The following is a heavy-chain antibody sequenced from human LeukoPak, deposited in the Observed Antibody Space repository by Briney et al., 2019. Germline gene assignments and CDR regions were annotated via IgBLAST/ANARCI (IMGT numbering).Heavy chain of an antibody. V-gene: IGHV1-46*01. Sequence: ASVKVSFKASGYTFTSYYMHWVRQAPGQGLERMGIINPSGGSTSYAQKFQGRVTMTRDTSTSTVYMELSSLRPEDTAVYYCARAFDQDLWYGEIDYWGQGTLVTVSS. CDR2: INPSGGST. J-gene: IGHJ4*02. CDR1: GYTFTSYY. CDR3: ARAFDQDLWYGEIDY. D-gene: IGHD3-10*01.